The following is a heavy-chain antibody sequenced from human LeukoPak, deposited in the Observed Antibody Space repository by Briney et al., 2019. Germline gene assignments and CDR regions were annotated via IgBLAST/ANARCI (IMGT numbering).Heavy chain of an antibody. J-gene: IGHJ4*02. D-gene: IGHD3-16*02. Sequence: SQTLSLTCTVSGGSISSGDFYWSWIRQPPGKGLEWIGYIYYSGSTYYNPSLKSRVTISVDTSKNQFSLKLSSVTAADTAVYYCARARTGAPYDYVWGSYRYIFDYWGQGTLVTVSS. CDR1: GGSISSGDFY. CDR2: IYYSGST. CDR3: ARARTGAPYDYVWGSYRYIFDY. V-gene: IGHV4-30-4*01.